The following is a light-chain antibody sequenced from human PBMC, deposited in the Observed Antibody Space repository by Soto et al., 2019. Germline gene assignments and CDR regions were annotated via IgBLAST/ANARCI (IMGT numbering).Light chain of an antibody. V-gene: IGKV1D-12*01. CDR2: AVP. CDR3: QQAHSFPLS. J-gene: IGKJ4*01. CDR1: QAISSW. Sequence: DIQVTQSPSSVSASVGDRVTITCRASQAISSWLACYQQQPGKAPKVLIYAVPRLQSEAPPRFSRSGSGTDFSLTISSLQPEDSATYYCQQAHSFPLSFGGGTRVEIK.